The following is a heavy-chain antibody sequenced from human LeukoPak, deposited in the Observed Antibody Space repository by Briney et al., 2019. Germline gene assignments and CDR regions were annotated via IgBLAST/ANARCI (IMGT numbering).Heavy chain of an antibody. J-gene: IGHJ4*02. D-gene: IGHD3-22*01. V-gene: IGHV3-23*01. CDR3: ARDTYYYDSSGSYYFDY. CDR2: ISGSGGST. CDR1: GFTFSSYA. Sequence: PGGSLRLSCAASGFTFSSYAMSWVRQAPGKGLEWVSAISGSGGSTYYADSVKGRFTISRDNSENTLYLQMNSLRAEDTAVYYCARDTYYYDSSGSYYFDYWGQGTLVTVSS.